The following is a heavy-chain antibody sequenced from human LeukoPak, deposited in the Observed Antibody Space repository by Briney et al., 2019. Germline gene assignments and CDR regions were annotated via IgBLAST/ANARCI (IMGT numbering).Heavy chain of an antibody. CDR1: GFTSSSYE. CDR3: AELGITMIGGV. Sequence: PGGSLRLSCAASGFTSSSYEMNWVRQAPGKGLEWVSYISSSGSTIYYADSVKGRFTISRDNAKNSLYLQMNSLRAEGTAVYYCAELGITMIGGVWGKGTTVTISS. D-gene: IGHD3-10*02. CDR2: ISSSGSTI. V-gene: IGHV3-48*03. J-gene: IGHJ6*04.